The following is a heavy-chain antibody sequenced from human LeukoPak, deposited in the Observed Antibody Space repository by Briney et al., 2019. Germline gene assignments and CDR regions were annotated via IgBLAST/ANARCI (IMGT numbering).Heavy chain of an antibody. J-gene: IGHJ4*02. CDR3: ASSEVVVPAAILGPFDY. Sequence: SETLSLTCTVSGGSVSSGSYSWSWIRQPPGKGLEWIGYIYYSGSTNYNPSLKSRVTISVDTSKNQFSLKLSSVTAADTAVYYCASSEVVVPAAILGPFDYWGQGTLVTVSS. D-gene: IGHD2-2*02. CDR2: IYYSGST. V-gene: IGHV4-61*01. CDR1: GGSVSSGSYS.